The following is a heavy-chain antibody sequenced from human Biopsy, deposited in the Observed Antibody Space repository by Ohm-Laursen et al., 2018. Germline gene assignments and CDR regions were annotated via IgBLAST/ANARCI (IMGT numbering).Heavy chain of an antibody. D-gene: IGHD2/OR15-2a*01. CDR1: GFTFSRYA. CDR2: ISGSGRT. V-gene: IGHV3-23*01. J-gene: IGHJ6*02. CDR3: AKDKGTFNFYYYGMDV. Sequence: GSLRLSCAAFGFTFSRYAMSWVRQAPGKGLEWVSAISGSGRTYYADSVKGRFTISRDNSKNTLDLQMSSLRVEDTAVYFCAKDKGTFNFYYYGMDVWGQGTTVTVSS.